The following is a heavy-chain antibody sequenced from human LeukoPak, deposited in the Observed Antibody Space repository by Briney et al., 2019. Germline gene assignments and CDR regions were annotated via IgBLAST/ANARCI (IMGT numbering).Heavy chain of an antibody. Sequence: ASVKVSCKASGYTFTSYGISWVRQAPGQGLEWMGWISAYNGNTNYAQKLQGRVTMTTDTSTSTAYMELRSLRSDDTAVYYCARDVRRSGYCSGGSGYSRLGYWGQGTLVTVSS. J-gene: IGHJ4*02. D-gene: IGHD2-15*01. CDR3: ARDVRRSGYCSGGSGYSRLGY. V-gene: IGHV1-18*01. CDR1: GYTFTSYG. CDR2: ISAYNGNT.